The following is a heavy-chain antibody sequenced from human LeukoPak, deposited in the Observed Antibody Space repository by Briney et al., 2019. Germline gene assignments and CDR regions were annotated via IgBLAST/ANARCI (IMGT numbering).Heavy chain of an antibody. J-gene: IGHJ4*02. Sequence: QSGGSLRLSCAASGFTFSSYAMSWVRQAPGKGLEWVSAISGSGGSTYYADSVKGRFTISRDNSKNTLYLQMNSLRAEDTAVHYCAKGQETYCSSTSCYSTVDYWGQGTLVTVSS. CDR3: AKGQETYCSSTSCYSTVDY. V-gene: IGHV3-23*01. CDR2: ISGSGGST. D-gene: IGHD2-2*01. CDR1: GFTFSSYA.